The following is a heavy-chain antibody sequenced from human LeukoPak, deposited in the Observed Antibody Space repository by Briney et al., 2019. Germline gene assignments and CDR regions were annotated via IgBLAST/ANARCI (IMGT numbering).Heavy chain of an antibody. CDR2: INPSGAST. CDR3: ARDVGSGRRYYFDY. Sequence: ASSNVFCQASGYTLTSYYMHWLRQAPRQRLDWMRIINPSGASTSNEQKFQGRVTMTSDTSTGALYMELSSLRSEDTAEYYCARDVGSGRRYYFDYWGQGTLVTVS. J-gene: IGHJ4*02. D-gene: IGHD3-10*01. V-gene: IGHV1-46*01. CDR1: GYTLTSYY.